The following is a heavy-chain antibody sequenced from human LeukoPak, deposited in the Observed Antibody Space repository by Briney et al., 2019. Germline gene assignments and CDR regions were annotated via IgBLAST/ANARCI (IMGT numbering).Heavy chain of an antibody. J-gene: IGHJ4*02. D-gene: IGHD3-10*01. V-gene: IGHV3-30*02. CDR3: ARPSSLDGSGRYYIDY. Sequence: PGGSLRLSCAASGFTFSSYGMHWVRQAPGKGLEWVAFIRYDGSNKYYADSVKGRFTISRDNSKNTLYLQMNSLRDEDTAVYYCARPSSLDGSGRYYIDYWGQGTLVTVSS. CDR1: GFTFSSYG. CDR2: IRYDGSNK.